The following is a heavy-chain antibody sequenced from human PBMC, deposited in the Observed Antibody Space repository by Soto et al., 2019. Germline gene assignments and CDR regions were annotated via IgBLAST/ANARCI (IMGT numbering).Heavy chain of an antibody. V-gene: IGHV3-23*01. CDR1: GFTFSNYA. J-gene: IGHJ2*01. Sequence: EVRLLESGGGLVQPGGSLRLSCAASGFTFSNYAMTWVRQAPGKGLEWVSGLNGSGGSTSSADSVKGRFAISRDNSKNTLKLQMNSLRADDTAMYFCVRGIPSQYSSTWLYWHFDLWGPGTLVTVSS. D-gene: IGHD6-13*01. CDR3: VRGIPSQYSSTWLYWHFDL. CDR2: LNGSGGST.